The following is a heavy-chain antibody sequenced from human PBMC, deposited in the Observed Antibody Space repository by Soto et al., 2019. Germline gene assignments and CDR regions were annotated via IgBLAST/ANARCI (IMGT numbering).Heavy chain of an antibody. CDR2: IIPIFGTA. Sequence: GASVKVPCKASGGTFRSYAISWVRQSPGKGLEWMGGIIPIFGTANYAQKFQGRVTITADESTSTAYMELSSLRSEDTAVYYCARTAISLTVRALDVWGQGTTVTVSS. CDR1: GGTFRSYA. D-gene: IGHD3-10*02. V-gene: IGHV1-69*13. J-gene: IGHJ6*02. CDR3: ARTAISLTVRALDV.